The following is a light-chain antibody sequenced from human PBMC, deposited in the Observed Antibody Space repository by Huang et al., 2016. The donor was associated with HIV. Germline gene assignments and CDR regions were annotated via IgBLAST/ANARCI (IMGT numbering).Light chain of an antibody. V-gene: IGKV3-15*01. CDR3: QQYNNWPPWT. CDR2: GAS. J-gene: IGKJ1*01. Sequence: EIVMTQSPATLSVSPGERATRSCRASQSISTDLAWYQQKPGQAPRLLIYGASTRATGIPARFSGSGSGTEFTLTISSLQSEDFAVYYCQQYNNWPPWTFGQGTTVEI. CDR1: QSISTD.